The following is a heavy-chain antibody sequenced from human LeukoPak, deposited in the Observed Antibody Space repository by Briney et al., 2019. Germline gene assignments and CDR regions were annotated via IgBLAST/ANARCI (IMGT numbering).Heavy chain of an antibody. CDR3: ARQGEIFGMDV. Sequence: SETLSFTCTVSGGSISSSSYYWGWIRQPPGKGLEWIGSIYYSGSTYYNPSLKSRVTISVDTSKNQFSLKLSSVTAADTAVYYCARQGEIFGMDVWGQGTTVTVSS. V-gene: IGHV4-39*01. CDR1: GGSISSSSYY. CDR2: IYYSGST. J-gene: IGHJ6*02. D-gene: IGHD3-3*01.